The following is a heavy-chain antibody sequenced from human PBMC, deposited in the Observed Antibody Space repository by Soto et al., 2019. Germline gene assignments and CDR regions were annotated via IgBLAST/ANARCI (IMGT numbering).Heavy chain of an antibody. J-gene: IGHJ2*01. CDR2: IWSDGGNK. CDR1: GFTFSSYG. CDR3: AMEMDEILHGSSTTCPVALAY. Sequence: QVQLVESGGGVVQPGKSLRLSCAASGFTFSSYGIHWVRQAPGKGLEWLGVIWSDGGNKYYADSVKGRFTLSRDNSMNRVFLHRNSPRGEDTAGYYCAMEMDEILHGSSTTCPVALAYWGPGSLVNVSP. V-gene: IGHV3-33*01. D-gene: IGHD2-2*01.